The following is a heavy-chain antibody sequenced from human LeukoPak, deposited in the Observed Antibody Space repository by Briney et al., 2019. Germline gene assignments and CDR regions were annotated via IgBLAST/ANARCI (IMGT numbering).Heavy chain of an antibody. V-gene: IGHV4-39*07. Sequence: SETLSLTCTVSGGSISSNNYHWAWIRQPPGKGLAGIGSIYYSGSTYYNPSLKSRVTISVDTSKNQFSLNLRSVTAADKAVYYCARDSGPWGVFDPWGQGTLVTVSS. CDR1: GGSISSNNYH. CDR3: ARDSGPWGVFDP. J-gene: IGHJ5*02. D-gene: IGHD3-10*01. CDR2: IYYSGST.